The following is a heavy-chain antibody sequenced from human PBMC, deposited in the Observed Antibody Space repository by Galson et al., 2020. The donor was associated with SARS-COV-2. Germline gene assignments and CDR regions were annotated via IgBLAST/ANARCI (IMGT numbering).Heavy chain of an antibody. D-gene: IGHD3-10*01. Sequence: TGGSLRLSCAASGFTFSTYWMHWVRQAPGKGLVWVSRVHIDGTTTKYADSVKGRFTISRDNAKNTLYLQMNSLRADDTAVYYCTRESSDSGSYFSDYWGQGTLVTVSS. J-gene: IGHJ4*02. CDR2: VHIDGTTT. CDR1: GFTFSTYW. CDR3: TRESSDSGSYFSDY. V-gene: IGHV3-74*01.